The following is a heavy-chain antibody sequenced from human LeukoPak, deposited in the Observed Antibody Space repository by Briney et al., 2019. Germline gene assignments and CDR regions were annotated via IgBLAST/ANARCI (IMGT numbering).Heavy chain of an antibody. J-gene: IGHJ4*02. D-gene: IGHD2-21*02. V-gene: IGHV4-59*01. CDR1: GGSISSYY. CDR2: IYYSGST. CDR3: ATRFCGGDCYPYYFDS. Sequence: SETLSLTCTVSGGSISSYYWSWIRQPPGKGLEGIGYIYYSGSTNYNPSLKSRVTMSVDTSKNQFSLNLNSVTAADTAVYYCATRFCGGDCYPYYFDSWGQGALVTVSS.